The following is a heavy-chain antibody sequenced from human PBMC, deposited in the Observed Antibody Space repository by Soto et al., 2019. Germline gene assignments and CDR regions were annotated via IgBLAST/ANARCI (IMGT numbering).Heavy chain of an antibody. CDR2: IDWNGTDR. V-gene: IGHV3-20*04. Sequence: GGSLRLSCAASGFTFDDYGMSWVRQAPGKGLEWVSGIDWNGTDRRYADSVKGRFIISRDNAKNSLYLQMNSLRAEDTAFYYCARGYDILTAYYYWGQGTLVTVSS. J-gene: IGHJ4*02. D-gene: IGHD3-9*01. CDR1: GFTFDDYG. CDR3: ARGYDILTAYYY.